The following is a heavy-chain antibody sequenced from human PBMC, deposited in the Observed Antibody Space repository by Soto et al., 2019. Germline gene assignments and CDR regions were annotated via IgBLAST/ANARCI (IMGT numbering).Heavy chain of an antibody. CDR3: AKEYMITFGGAIPRPPFDY. V-gene: IGHV4-39*07. D-gene: IGHD3-16*02. Sequence: PSETLSLTCTVSGGSISSSSYYWGWIRQPPGKGLEWIGSIYYSGSTYYNPSLKGRVTISVDTSKNQFSLKLSSVTAEDTAVYYCAKEYMITFGGAIPRPPFDYWGQGTLVTVSS. CDR1: GGSISSSSYY. J-gene: IGHJ4*02. CDR2: IYYSGST.